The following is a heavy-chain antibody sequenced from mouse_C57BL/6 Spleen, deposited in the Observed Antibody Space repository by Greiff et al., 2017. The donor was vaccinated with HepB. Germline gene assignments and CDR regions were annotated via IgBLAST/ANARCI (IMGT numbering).Heavy chain of an antibody. V-gene: IGHV3-6*01. CDR1: GYSITSGYY. Sequence: EVHLVESGPGLVKPSQSLSLTCSVTGYSITSGYYWNWIRQFPGNKLEWMGYISYDGSNNYKPSLKNRISITRNTSKNQMFLKLNSVTTEDTATYYCARGGPYYAMDYWGQGTSVTVSS. CDR3: ARGGPYYAMDY. J-gene: IGHJ4*01. CDR2: ISYDGSN.